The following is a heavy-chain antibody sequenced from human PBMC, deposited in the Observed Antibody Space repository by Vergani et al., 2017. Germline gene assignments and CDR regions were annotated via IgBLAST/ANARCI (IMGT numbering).Heavy chain of an antibody. D-gene: IGHD6-19*01. CDR2: IYYSGST. CDR3: ARHSXVEWLVKLGWIVP. Sequence: QLQPQESGPGLVKPSATLDLTCSVFGASIRSRKYYWGWIRQPPGKGLEWIASIYYSGSTYYNPSLKGRVTISVDTSKNQFSLKLHSVTAADTAVYFCARHSXVEWLVKLGWIVPWGQGILVTVSS. J-gene: IGHJ5*02. V-gene: IGHV4-39*01. CDR1: GASIRSRKYY.